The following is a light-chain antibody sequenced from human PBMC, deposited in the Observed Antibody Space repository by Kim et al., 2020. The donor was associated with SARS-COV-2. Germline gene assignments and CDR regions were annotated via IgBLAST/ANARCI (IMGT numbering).Light chain of an antibody. CDR2: DAS. Sequence: LSLSPGERATPSCRASQSVRSSFAWYQQNPGQPPRLLIYDASKRATGIPARFSGSGSGTDFTLTISSLEPEDFAVYYCQQRTNWLFGQGTKLEI. CDR3: QQRTNWL. V-gene: IGKV3-11*01. J-gene: IGKJ2*01. CDR1: QSVRSS.